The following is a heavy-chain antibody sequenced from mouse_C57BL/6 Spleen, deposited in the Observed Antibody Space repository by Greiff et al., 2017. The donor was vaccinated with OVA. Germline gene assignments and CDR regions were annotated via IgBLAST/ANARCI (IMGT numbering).Heavy chain of an antibody. CDR3: TRDEVYYYGSSYDY. J-gene: IGHJ2*01. V-gene: IGHV1-15*01. D-gene: IGHD1-1*01. CDR1: GYTFTDYE. CDR2: IDPETGGT. Sequence: QVQLQQSGAELVRPGASVTLSCKASGYTFTDYEMHWVKQTPVHGLEWIGAIDPETGGTAYNQKFKGKAILTADKSSSTAYMELRSLTSEDSAVYYCTRDEVYYYGSSYDYWGQGTTLTVSS.